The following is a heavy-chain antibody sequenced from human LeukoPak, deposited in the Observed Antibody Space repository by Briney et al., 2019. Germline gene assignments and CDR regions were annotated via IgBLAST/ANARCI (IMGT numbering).Heavy chain of an antibody. CDR2: IYYSGST. CDR3: ARHDIFRFGGVIVPPFDY. CDR1: GGSISSSSYY. Sequence: SETLSLTCTVSGGSISSSSYYWGWIRQPPGKGLEWIGSIYYSGSTYYNPSLKSRVTISVDTSKNQFSLKLSSVTAADTAVYYCARHDIFRFGGVIVPPFDYWGQGTLVTVSS. V-gene: IGHV4-39*01. D-gene: IGHD3-16*02. J-gene: IGHJ4*02.